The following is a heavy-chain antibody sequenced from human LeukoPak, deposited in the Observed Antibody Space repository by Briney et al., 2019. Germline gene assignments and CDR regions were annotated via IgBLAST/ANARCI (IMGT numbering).Heavy chain of an antibody. CDR3: ARETRSFDP. V-gene: IGHV4-38-2*02. J-gene: IGHJ5*02. CDR1: GYSISSGYY. CDR2: IYHSGST. Sequence: RPSETLSLTCTVSGYSISSGYYWGWIRQPPGQGLEWIGSIYHSGSTYYNPSLKSRVTISVDTSKNQFSLKLSSVTAADTAVYYCARETRSFDPWGQGTLVTVSS.